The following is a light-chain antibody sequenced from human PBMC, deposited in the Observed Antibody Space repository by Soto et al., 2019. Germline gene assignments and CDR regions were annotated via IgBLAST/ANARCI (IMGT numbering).Light chain of an antibody. J-gene: IGKJ1*01. V-gene: IGKV3-20*01. CDR2: GAS. Sequence: EIVLTQSPGTLSLSPGERAIPSCRASESVSSSLAWYQQRPGQAPRLLIYGASSRATGIPDRFSGSGSGTDFTLTISRLEPEDFAVYYCQQYGSSPRTFGQGTKVDIK. CDR1: ESVSSS. CDR3: QQYGSSPRT.